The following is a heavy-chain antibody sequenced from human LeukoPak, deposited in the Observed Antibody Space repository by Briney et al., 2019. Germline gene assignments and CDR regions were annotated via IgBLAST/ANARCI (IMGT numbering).Heavy chain of an antibody. Sequence: PGGSLRLLCAASGFTFSSNYMSWARQAPGRGLEGVSIIYSGGSTYHADSVKGRFTISRDNSKNTLYLQMNSLRADDTVVYYCARISLWGYSYPYFDYWGQGTLVTVSS. J-gene: IGHJ4*02. V-gene: IGHV3-66*01. CDR1: GFTFSSNY. CDR3: ARISLWGYSYPYFDY. CDR2: IYSGGST. D-gene: IGHD3-22*01.